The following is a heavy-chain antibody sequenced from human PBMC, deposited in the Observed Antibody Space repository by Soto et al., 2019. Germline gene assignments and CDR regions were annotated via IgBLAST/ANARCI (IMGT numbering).Heavy chain of an antibody. CDR1: GFTFSSYA. CDR2: IRGSGGST. Sequence: EVQLLESGGGLVQPGGSLRLSCAASGFTFSSYAMSWVRQAPGKGLEWVSAIRGSGGSTYYADSVKGRFTISRDNAKKTLYLQMNSLRAEDTAVYYCAKRSGYSYGVDYYYYYGMDVWGQGTTVTVSS. J-gene: IGHJ6*02. D-gene: IGHD5-18*01. CDR3: AKRSGYSYGVDYYYYYGMDV. V-gene: IGHV3-23*01.